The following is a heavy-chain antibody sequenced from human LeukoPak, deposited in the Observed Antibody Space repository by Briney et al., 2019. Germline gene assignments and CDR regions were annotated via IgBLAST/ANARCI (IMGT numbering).Heavy chain of an antibody. CDR2: INHSGST. CDR3: ARRRRTYYYDSSGPAHSFFDY. D-gene: IGHD3-22*01. J-gene: IGHJ4*02. V-gene: IGHV4-34*01. Sequence: SETLSLTCAVYGGSFSGYYWSWIRQPPGKGLEWIGEINHSGSTNYNPSLKSRVTISVDTSKNQFSLKLSSVTAADTAVYYCARRRRTYYYDSSGPAHSFFDYWGQGTLVTVSS. CDR1: GGSFSGYY.